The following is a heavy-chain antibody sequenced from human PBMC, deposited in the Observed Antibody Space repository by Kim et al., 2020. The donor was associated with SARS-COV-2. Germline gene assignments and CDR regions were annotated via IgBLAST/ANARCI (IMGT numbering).Heavy chain of an antibody. CDR2: ISAYNGNT. Sequence: ASVKVSCKASGYTFTSYGISWVRQAPGQGLEWMGWISAYNGNTNYAQKLQGRVTMTTDTSTSTAYMELRSLRSDDTAVYYCARDWGFYDSSGYRHHAFDIWGQGTMVTVSS. CDR1: GYTFTSYG. D-gene: IGHD3-22*01. CDR3: ARDWGFYDSSGYRHHAFDI. V-gene: IGHV1-18*01. J-gene: IGHJ3*02.